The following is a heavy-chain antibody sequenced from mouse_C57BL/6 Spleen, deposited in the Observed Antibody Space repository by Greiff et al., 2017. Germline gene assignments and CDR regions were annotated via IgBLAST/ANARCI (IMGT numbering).Heavy chain of an antibody. Sequence: VQLQQSGPELVKPGASVKISCKASGYTFTDYYMNWVKQSHGKSLEWIGDINPNNGGTSYNQKFKGKATLTVDKSSSTAYMELRSLTSEDSAVYYCARRGSWLYYFDYWGQGTTLTVSS. J-gene: IGHJ2*01. CDR1: GYTFTDYY. D-gene: IGHD1-2*01. CDR3: ARRGSWLYYFDY. V-gene: IGHV1-26*01. CDR2: INPNNGGT.